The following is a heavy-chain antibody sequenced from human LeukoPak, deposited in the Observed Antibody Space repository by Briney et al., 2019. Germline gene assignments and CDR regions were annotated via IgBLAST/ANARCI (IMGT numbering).Heavy chain of an antibody. V-gene: IGHV4-39*07. CDR3: ARDPPEVAAAGTFDY. Sequence: SETLSLTCTVSGGSISSGDYYWSWIRQPPGKGLEWIGSIYYSGSTYYNPSLKSRVTISVDTSKNQFSLKLSSVTAADTAVYYCARDPPEVAAAGTFDYWGQGTLVTVSS. J-gene: IGHJ4*02. D-gene: IGHD6-13*01. CDR1: GGSISSGDYY. CDR2: IYYSGST.